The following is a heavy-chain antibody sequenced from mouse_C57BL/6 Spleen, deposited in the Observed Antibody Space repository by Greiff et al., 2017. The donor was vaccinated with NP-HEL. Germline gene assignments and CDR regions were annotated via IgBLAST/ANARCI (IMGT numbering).Heavy chain of an antibody. V-gene: IGHV1-82*01. J-gene: IGHJ1*03. Sequence: QVQLKQSGPELVKPGASVKLSCKASGYAFSSSWMNWVKQRPGKGLEWIGRIYPGDGDTNYNGKFKGKATLTADKSSSTAYMQLSSLTSEDSAVYFCARRTTVVARGYFDVWGTGTTVTVSS. D-gene: IGHD1-1*01. CDR3: ARRTTVVARGYFDV. CDR2: IYPGDGDT. CDR1: GYAFSSSW.